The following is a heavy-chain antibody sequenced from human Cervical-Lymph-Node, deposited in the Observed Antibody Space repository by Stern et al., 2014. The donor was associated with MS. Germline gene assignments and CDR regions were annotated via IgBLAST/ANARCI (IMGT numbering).Heavy chain of an antibody. J-gene: IGHJ4*02. CDR2: ITNVGST. V-gene: IGHV3-53*01. D-gene: IGHD1-1*01. CDR1: GFTVSRDY. Sequence: EVQLEESGGGVIQPGGSLRLSCTASGFTVSRDYMTWVRQASGKGLEWVSLITNVGSTFYTDSGKGRFTISRDDSKNTVYLHMTSLRAEDTAMYYCARDTSSPERSDWWGQGTLVTVSS. CDR3: ARDTSSPERSDW.